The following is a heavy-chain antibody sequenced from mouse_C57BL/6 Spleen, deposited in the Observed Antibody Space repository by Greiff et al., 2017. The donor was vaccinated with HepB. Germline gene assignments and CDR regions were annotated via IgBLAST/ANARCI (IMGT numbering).Heavy chain of an antibody. D-gene: IGHD2-4*01. V-gene: IGHV1-52*01. Sequence: QVQLKQSGAELVKPGASVKISCKASGYAFSSYWMHWVKQRPIQGLEWIGNIDPSDSETHYNQKFKDKATLTVDKSSSTAYMQLSSLTSEDSAVYYCARGRGLRRDYYAMDYWGQGTSVTVSS. CDR3: ARGRGLRRDYYAMDY. CDR2: IDPSDSET. J-gene: IGHJ4*01. CDR1: GYAFSSYW.